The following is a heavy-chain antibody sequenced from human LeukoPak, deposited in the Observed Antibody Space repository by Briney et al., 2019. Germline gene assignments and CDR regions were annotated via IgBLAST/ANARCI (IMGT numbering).Heavy chain of an antibody. D-gene: IGHD1-14*01. CDR1: GFTVGYNY. CDR2: IYNSGST. J-gene: IGHJ4*02. CDR3: ARRSNPPGRIDH. Sequence: GGSLRLSCAASGFTVGYNYMTWVRQAPGKGLEWVAAIYNSGSTYYADSVKGRFTISRDNSKNTMYLQMNSLRGEDTAVYYCARRSNPPGRIDHWGQGTLVTVSS. V-gene: IGHV3-66*04.